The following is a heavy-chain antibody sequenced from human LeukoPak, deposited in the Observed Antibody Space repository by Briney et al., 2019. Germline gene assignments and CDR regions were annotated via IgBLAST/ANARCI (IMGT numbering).Heavy chain of an antibody. CDR2: FYSGGKT. J-gene: IGHJ4*02. CDR3: ASRHCSGGGCYFAGADPFDY. Sequence: SGGSLRLSCAASGFTVSSSYMSWVRQAPGKGLEWVSVFYSGGKTYYTDSVKGRFTISRDNSKNTLYLQMNSLRAEDTAVYYCASRHCSGGGCYFAGADPFDYWGQGTLVTVSS. D-gene: IGHD2-15*01. CDR1: GFTVSSSY. V-gene: IGHV3-53*01.